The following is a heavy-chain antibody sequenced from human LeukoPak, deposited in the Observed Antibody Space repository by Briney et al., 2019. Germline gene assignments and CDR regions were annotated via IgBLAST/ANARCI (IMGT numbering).Heavy chain of an antibody. CDR2: ISAYNGNT. D-gene: IGHD3-16*02. CDR1: GYTFTSYG. V-gene: IGHV1-18*01. CDR3: ASGSIVDYYYYYMDV. J-gene: IGHJ6*03. Sequence: GASVKVSCKASGYTFTSYGIRWVRQAPGQGLEWMGWISAYNGNTNYAQKLQGRVTMTTDTSTSTAYMELRSLRSDDTAVYYCASGSIVDYYYYYMDVWGKGTTVTVSS.